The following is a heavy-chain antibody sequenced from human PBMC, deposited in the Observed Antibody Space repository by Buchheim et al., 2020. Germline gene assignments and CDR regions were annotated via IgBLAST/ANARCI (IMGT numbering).Heavy chain of an antibody. Sequence: QVQLQQWGAGLLKPSETLSLTCAVYGGSFTGYYWSWIRQPPGKGLEWIGEINHSGSTNCNPSLKSRVTISVDTSKHQFSLKLSSVTAADTAEYYCARRTVTTSYYYYYYGMDVWGQGTT. CDR1: GGSFTGYY. CDR2: INHSGST. CDR3: ARRTVTTSYYYYYYGMDV. V-gene: IGHV4-34*01. D-gene: IGHD4-11*01. J-gene: IGHJ6*02.